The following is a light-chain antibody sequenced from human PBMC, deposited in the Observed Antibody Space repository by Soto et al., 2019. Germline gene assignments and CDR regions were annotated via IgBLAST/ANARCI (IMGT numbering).Light chain of an antibody. J-gene: IGKJ4*01. CDR1: QNVDSTY. CDR2: DAS. V-gene: IGKV3-11*01. Sequence: DIVLTQSPGTLSLSPWGGGTLWCGASQNVDSTYLAWYQQKPGQAPRLLIYDASNRATGIPARFSGSGSGTDFTLTISSLEPEDFAVYYCQQRTNGLTFGGGTKVDNK. CDR3: QQRTNGLT.